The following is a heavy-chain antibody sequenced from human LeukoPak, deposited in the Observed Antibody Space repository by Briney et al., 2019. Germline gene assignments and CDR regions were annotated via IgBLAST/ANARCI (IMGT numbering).Heavy chain of an antibody. Sequence: SETLSLTCSVSGGSIIGSYWTWIRQSPGKGLEWIGYVYNTVDMNYNPSLQSRVTISVDMSKNHVSLRLNSVTAADTAIYYCARSRNYDSSGYNPTHYFDSWGQGALVTASS. CDR1: GGSIIGSY. CDR3: ARSRNYDSSGYNPTHYFDS. D-gene: IGHD3-22*01. J-gene: IGHJ4*02. CDR2: VYNTVDM. V-gene: IGHV4-59*01.